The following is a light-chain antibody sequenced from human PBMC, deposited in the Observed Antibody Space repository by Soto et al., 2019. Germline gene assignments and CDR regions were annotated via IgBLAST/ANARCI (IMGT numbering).Light chain of an antibody. CDR3: HQRQSWPRT. CDR2: LTS. V-gene: IGKV3-11*01. CDR1: PALNPR. Sequence: EIVLPQSPATMSAFPGDSLTLSRRASPALNPRLAWYQHKPGQAHRLLIYLTSNRAAGVPSRFSAWGSETDFTLTISDVQPEEFAVYYCHQRQSWPRTFGQGTKVDIK. J-gene: IGKJ1*01.